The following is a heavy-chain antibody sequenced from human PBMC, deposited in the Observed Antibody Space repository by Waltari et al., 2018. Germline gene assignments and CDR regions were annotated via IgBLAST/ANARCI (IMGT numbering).Heavy chain of an antibody. J-gene: IGHJ5*02. CDR2: VYHSGST. D-gene: IGHD4-17*01. CDR1: GYSISSGSY. CDR3: ARGVDYPNWFDP. Sequence: QVQLQESGPGLVKPSETLSLTCAVSGYSISSGSYWGWTRQPPGKGLEWIGSVYHSGSTYYNPSLKSRVTISVDTSKNQFSLKLSSVTAADTAVYYCARGVDYPNWFDPWGQGTLVTVSS. V-gene: IGHV4-38-2*01.